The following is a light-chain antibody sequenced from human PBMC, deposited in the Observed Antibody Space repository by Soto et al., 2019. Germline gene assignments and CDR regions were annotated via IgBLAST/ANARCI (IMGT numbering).Light chain of an antibody. CDR1: QTISSW. V-gene: IGKV1-5*01. Sequence: DIQMTQSPPTLSASVGDRVTITCRASQTISSWLAWYQQKPGKAPKLLIYDASSLESGVPSRFSGSGSGTEFTLTISRLQPDDFATYYCQQYNRYWTFGQGTKVEVK. CDR3: QQYNRYWT. CDR2: DAS. J-gene: IGKJ1*01.